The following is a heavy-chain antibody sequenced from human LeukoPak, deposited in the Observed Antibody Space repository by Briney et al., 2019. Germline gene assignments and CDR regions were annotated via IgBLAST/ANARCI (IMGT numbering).Heavy chain of an antibody. Sequence: EGSLRLSCAASGFTYSSYWMHWVRQAPGKGLVWVSRINSDGSSTSYADSVKGRFTISRGNAKNTLYLQMNSLRAEDTAVYYCAQWEPRNFQHWGQGTLVTVSS. CDR2: INSDGSST. D-gene: IGHD1-26*01. CDR1: GFTYSSYW. J-gene: IGHJ1*01. V-gene: IGHV3-74*01. CDR3: AQWEPRNFQH.